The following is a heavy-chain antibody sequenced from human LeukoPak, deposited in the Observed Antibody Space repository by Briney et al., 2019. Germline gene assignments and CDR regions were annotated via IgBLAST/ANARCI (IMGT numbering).Heavy chain of an antibody. CDR3: ARLWSTDCSGGSCPHQPNS. Sequence: PSGTLSLTCTVSGGSISSSAYHWGWIRQPPGKGLEWIGSIHIGGSTYYNPSFKSRVTISVDTSKNQFSLKLRSVTAADTAMYYRARLWSTDCSGGSCPHQPNSWGQGTLVTVSS. CDR2: IHIGGST. J-gene: IGHJ4*02. V-gene: IGHV4-39*01. D-gene: IGHD2-15*01. CDR1: GGSISSSAYH.